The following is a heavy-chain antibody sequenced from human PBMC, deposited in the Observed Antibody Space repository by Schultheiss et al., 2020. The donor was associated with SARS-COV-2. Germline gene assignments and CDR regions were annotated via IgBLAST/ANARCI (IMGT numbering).Heavy chain of an antibody. CDR1: GGSISSYY. D-gene: IGHD6-6*01. J-gene: IGHJ6*02. V-gene: IGHV4-59*01. CDR2: IYHSGST. Sequence: SETLSLTCTVSGGSISSYYWSWIRQPAGKGLEWIGYIYHSGSTYYNPSLKSRVTISVDTSKNQFSLKLSSVTAADTAVYYCARDLYSSSPYYYYGMDVWGQGTTVTVSS. CDR3: ARDLYSSSPYYYYGMDV.